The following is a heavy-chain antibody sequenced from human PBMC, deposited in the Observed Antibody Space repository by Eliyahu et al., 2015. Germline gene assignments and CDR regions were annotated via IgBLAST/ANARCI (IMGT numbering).Heavy chain of an antibody. CDR2: IYPGDSTA. Sequence: EVQLVQSGTEVKEPXESLKISCKGSGYSFTTYWIGWVRQVPGKGLELMGIIYPGDSTARYSPSFQGQVTISADKSISTAYLQWNSLKASDSAIYYCARRGDWFDPWGQGTLVIVSS. CDR3: ARRGDWFDP. CDR1: GYSFTTYW. J-gene: IGHJ5*02. D-gene: IGHD3-10*01. V-gene: IGHV5-51*03.